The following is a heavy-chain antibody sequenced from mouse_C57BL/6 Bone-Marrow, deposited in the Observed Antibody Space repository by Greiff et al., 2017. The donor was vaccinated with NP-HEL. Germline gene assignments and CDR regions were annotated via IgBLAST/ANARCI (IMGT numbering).Heavy chain of an antibody. J-gene: IGHJ3*01. CDR2: SRNKANDYTT. CDR3: ARDGGYGAWFTY. D-gene: IGHD2-2*01. V-gene: IGHV7-1*01. CDR1: GFTFSDFY. Sequence: DVKLVESGGGLVQSGRSLRLSCATSGFTFSDFYMEWVRQAPGKGLEWIAASRNKANDYTTEYSASVKGRFIVSRDTSQSILYLQMNALRAEDTAIYYCARDGGYGAWFTYWGQGTLVTVSA.